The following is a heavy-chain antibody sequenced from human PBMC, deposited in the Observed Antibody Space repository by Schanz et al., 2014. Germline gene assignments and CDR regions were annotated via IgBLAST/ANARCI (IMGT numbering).Heavy chain of an antibody. J-gene: IGHJ5*02. CDR3: ARLSWGRVS. CDR1: EFTFNTYC. Sequence: EVQLVESGGGLVQPGGSLRLSCAASEFTFNTYCMSWVRQAPGKGLEWVASINQDGYDKHYVDSVEGRFTISRDNAENSLYLQMNNVRAEDTGVYYCARLSWGRVSWGQGTLVTVSS. V-gene: IGHV3-7*01. D-gene: IGHD7-27*01. CDR2: INQDGYDK.